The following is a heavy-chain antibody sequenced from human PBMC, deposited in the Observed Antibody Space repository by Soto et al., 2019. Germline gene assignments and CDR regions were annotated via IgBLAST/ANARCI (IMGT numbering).Heavy chain of an antibody. Sequence: EVQLVESGGGLVKPGGSLRLSCAASGFTFSTYSMNWVRQAPGKGLEWVSSISSSSRYIYYADSLKGRFTISRDNAKNSLYLEMNRLRVEDTAVYYCARGLRDIAGAGTDYWGQGTRVTVSS. CDR1: GFTFSTYS. D-gene: IGHD6-19*01. V-gene: IGHV3-21*01. J-gene: IGHJ4*02. CDR3: ARGLRDIAGAGTDY. CDR2: ISSSSRYI.